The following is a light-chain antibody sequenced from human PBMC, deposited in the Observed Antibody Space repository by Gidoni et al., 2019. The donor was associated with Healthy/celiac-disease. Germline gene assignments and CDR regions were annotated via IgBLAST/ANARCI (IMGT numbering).Light chain of an antibody. J-gene: IGLJ2*01. CDR2: KDS. V-gene: IGLV3-25*03. CDR1: ALPKQY. Sequence: SYELPQPPSVSVSPGQTARITCCGDALPKQYAYWYQQKPGQAPVLVIYKDSERPSGIPARFSGSSSGTTVTLTISGVQAEDEADYNWQSADSSGTYVVFGGGTKVSVL. CDR3: QSADSSGTYVV.